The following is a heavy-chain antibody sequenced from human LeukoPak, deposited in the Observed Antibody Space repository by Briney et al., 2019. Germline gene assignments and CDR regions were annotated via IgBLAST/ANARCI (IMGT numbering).Heavy chain of an antibody. D-gene: IGHD4-17*01. Sequence: PGGSLRLSCAASGFTFSSYAMSWVRQAPGKGLEWVSLISWDGGSTYYADSVKGRFTISRDNSKNSLYLQMNSLRTEDTALYYCAKVADYGDYDYYGMDVWGQGTTVTVSS. CDR3: AKVADYGDYDYYGMDV. CDR1: GFTFSSYA. V-gene: IGHV3-43*02. J-gene: IGHJ6*02. CDR2: ISWDGGST.